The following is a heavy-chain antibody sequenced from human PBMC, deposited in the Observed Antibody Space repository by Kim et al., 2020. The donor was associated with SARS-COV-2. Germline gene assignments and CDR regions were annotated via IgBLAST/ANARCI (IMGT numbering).Heavy chain of an antibody. CDR3: ASSSSGWGQYFDY. J-gene: IGHJ4*02. CDR2: IYSGGST. CDR1: GFTVSSNY. Sequence: GGSLRLSCAASGFTVSSNYMSWVRQAPGKGLEWVSVIYSGGSTYYADSVKGRFTISRDNSKNTLYLQMNSLRAEDTAVYYCASSSSGWGQYFDYWGQGTLVTVSS. D-gene: IGHD6-19*01. V-gene: IGHV3-66*01.